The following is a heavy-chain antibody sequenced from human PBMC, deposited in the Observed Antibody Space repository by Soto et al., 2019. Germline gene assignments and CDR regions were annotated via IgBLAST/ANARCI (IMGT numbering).Heavy chain of an antibody. CDR3: ARDYDGFDY. J-gene: IGHJ4*02. V-gene: IGHV4-4*02. D-gene: IGHD3-16*01. Sequence: LSLTCDVSSVSITSSNWWTWVRQPPGKGLEWLGKISHSGTVNYNATLRSRVTISVDKPKNQLSLKLMSVTAADTAVYYCARDYDGFDYWGPGIRVTVSS. CDR2: ISHSGTV. CDR1: SVSITSSNW.